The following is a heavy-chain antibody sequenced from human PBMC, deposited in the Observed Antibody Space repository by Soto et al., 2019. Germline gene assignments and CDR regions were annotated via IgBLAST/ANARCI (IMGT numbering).Heavy chain of an antibody. Sequence: SETLSLTCTVSGGSISSGGYYWNWIRHHPGKGLEWIGHIYNSGSTYYNPYLKSRVFISADTSKNLLSLKLSSVTAADTAVYYCASQRAPYYFDYWGRGALVTVSS. V-gene: IGHV4-31*03. CDR2: IYNSGST. J-gene: IGHJ4*02. D-gene: IGHD6-25*01. CDR3: ASQRAPYYFDY. CDR1: GGSISSGGYY.